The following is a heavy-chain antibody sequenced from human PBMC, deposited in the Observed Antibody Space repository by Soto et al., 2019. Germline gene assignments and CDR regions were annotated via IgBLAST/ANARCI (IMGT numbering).Heavy chain of an antibody. J-gene: IGHJ4*02. CDR2: ISYPGRDK. CDR1: GFTFSNYG. V-gene: IGHV3-30*18. CDR3: AKDHLTTTVTTVGY. Sequence: QVQLVESGGGVVQPGRSLRLSCAASGFTFSNYGMHWVRQAPGKGLEWVAVISYPGRDKYYADSVKGRFTISRDNSKNTLYLQMDSLRAEDTAVYYCAKDHLTTTVTTVGYWCQGTLVTVSS. D-gene: IGHD4-17*01.